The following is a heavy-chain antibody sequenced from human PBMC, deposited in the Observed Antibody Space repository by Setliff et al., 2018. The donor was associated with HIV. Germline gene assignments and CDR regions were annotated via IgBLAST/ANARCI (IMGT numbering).Heavy chain of an antibody. J-gene: IGHJ4*02. V-gene: IGHV4-39*02. CDR2: VSYSGSA. D-gene: IGHD3-16*02. CDR3: ARETYDYVWGTYRYRPRHFDY. Sequence: SETLSLTCTVYGASISNSNSYWGWIRQPPGKGLEWIGSVSYSGSAFYNPSLKSRVKMSVDTSKNHLSLKLSPLTAADTAVYYCARETYDYVWGTYRYRPRHFDYWGQGTLVTVSS. CDR1: GASISNSNSY.